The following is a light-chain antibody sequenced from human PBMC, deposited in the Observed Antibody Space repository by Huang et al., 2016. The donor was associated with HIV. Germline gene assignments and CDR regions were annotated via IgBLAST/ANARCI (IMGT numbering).Light chain of an antibody. CDR2: WAS. J-gene: IGKJ2*01. CDR1: QSVLYSSNNKNY. Sequence: DIVMTQSPDSLAVSLGERATINCKSSQSVLYSSNNKNYLAWYPQKPGHPPKLLIYWASTRESGVPDRFSGSGSGTDFTLTISSLQAEDVAVYYCQQYYSTPYTFGQGTKLEIK. CDR3: QQYYSTPYT. V-gene: IGKV4-1*01.